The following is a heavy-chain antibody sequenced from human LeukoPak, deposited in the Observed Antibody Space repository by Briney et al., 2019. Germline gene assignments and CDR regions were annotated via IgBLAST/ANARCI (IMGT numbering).Heavy chain of an antibody. CDR2: IYYSGST. J-gene: IGHJ4*02. CDR3: ARTRYYYGSAKFFLDS. Sequence: SETLSLTCTVSGDSISSYYWSWIRQPPGKGLEWIGYIYYSGSTNYNPSLKSRVTISVDTSKNQFSLKLSSVTAADTAVYYCARTRYYYGSAKFFLDSWGQGTLVTVSS. CDR1: GDSISSYY. V-gene: IGHV4-59*12. D-gene: IGHD3-10*01.